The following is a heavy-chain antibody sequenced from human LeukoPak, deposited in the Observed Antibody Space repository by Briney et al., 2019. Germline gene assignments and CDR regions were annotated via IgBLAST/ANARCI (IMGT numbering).Heavy chain of an antibody. J-gene: IGHJ6*03. Sequence: GGSLRLACAASGFTFSSYAMNWVSQAPGKGLEWVSTMSGSGGSTYYADSVKGRFTISRDNSKNTLYLQMNSLRAEDTAVYYCAKCILTGYYKGYMDVWGKGTTVTISS. CDR1: GFTFSSYA. D-gene: IGHD3-9*01. CDR2: MSGSGGST. V-gene: IGHV3-23*01. CDR3: AKCILTGYYKGYMDV.